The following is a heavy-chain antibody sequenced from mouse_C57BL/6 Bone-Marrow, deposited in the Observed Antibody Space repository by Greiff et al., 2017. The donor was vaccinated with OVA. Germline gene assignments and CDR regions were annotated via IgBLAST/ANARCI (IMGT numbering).Heavy chain of an antibody. CDR3: AGGLGRGYYAMDY. CDR2: IYPGSGNT. CDR1: GYTFTDYY. D-gene: IGHD4-1*01. J-gene: IGHJ4*01. V-gene: IGHV1-76*01. Sequence: QVQLQQSGAELVRPGASVKLSCKASGYTFTDYYINWVKQRPGQGLEWIARIYPGSGNTYYNEKFKGKATLTAEKSSSTAYMQLSSLTSEDSAVYFCAGGLGRGYYAMDYWGQGTSVTVSS.